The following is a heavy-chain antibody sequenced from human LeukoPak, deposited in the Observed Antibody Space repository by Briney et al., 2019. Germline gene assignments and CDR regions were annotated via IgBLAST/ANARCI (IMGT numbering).Heavy chain of an antibody. D-gene: IGHD3-22*01. CDR2: FDPEDGET. Sequence: GASVKVSCKASGYTFTSYAMNWVRQAPGKGLEWMGGFDPEDGETIYAQKFQGRVTMIEDTSTDTAYMELSSLRSEDTAVYYCALRDGGYYYVFDYWGQGTLVTVSS. CDR1: GYTFTSYA. CDR3: ALRDGGYYYVFDY. J-gene: IGHJ4*02. V-gene: IGHV1-24*01.